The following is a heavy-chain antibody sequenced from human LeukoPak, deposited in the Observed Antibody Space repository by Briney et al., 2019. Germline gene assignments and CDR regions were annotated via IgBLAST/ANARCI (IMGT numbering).Heavy chain of an antibody. J-gene: IGHJ3*02. D-gene: IGHD3-22*01. V-gene: IGHV4-61*01. CDR2: IYYSGST. CDR3: ARRIRSRWLLNDAFDI. CDR1: GGSVSSGSYY. Sequence: KASETLSLTCTVSGGSVSSGSYYWSWIRQPPGKGLEWIGYIYYSGSTNYNPSLKSRVTISVDTSKNQFSLKLSSVTAADTAVYYCARRIRSRWLLNDAFDIWGQGTMVTVSS.